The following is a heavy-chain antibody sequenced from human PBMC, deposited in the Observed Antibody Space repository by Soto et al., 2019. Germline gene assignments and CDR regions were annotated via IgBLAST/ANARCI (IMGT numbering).Heavy chain of an antibody. J-gene: IGHJ4*02. CDR3: ATTYSGYDYLNYFDY. D-gene: IGHD5-12*01. CDR2: ISSSSSTI. V-gene: IGHV3-48*01. Sequence: GGSLRLSCAASGFTFSSYSMNWVRQAPGKGLGWVSYISSSSSTIYYADSVKGRFTISRDNAKNSLYLQMNSLRAEDTAVYYCATTYSGYDYLNYFDYWGQGTLVTVSS. CDR1: GFTFSSYS.